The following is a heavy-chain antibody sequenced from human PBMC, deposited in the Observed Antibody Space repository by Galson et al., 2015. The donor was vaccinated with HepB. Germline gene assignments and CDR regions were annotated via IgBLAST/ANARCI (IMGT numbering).Heavy chain of an antibody. Sequence: SVKVSCKASGGTFSSYAISWVRQAPGQGLEWMGGIIPILGIANYAQKFQGRVTITADKSTSTAYMELSSLRSEDTAVYYCARGGNSGYDGGYYFDYWGQGTLVTVSS. CDR2: IIPILGIA. CDR3: ARGGNSGYDGGYYFDY. CDR1: GGTFSSYA. D-gene: IGHD5-12*01. J-gene: IGHJ4*02. V-gene: IGHV1-69*10.